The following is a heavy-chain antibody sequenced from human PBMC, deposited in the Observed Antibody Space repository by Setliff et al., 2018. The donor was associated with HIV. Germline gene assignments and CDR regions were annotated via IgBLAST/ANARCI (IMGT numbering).Heavy chain of an antibody. CDR1: GGSISSSSYY. J-gene: IGHJ4*02. V-gene: IGHV4-39*07. Sequence: PSETLSLTCTVSGGSISSSSYYWGWIRQPPGKGLEWIGSIYYSGSTYYNPSLKSRVTISVDTSKNQFSLKLKSVTAADTAIYFCARGKGGLVGPAEFDYWGPGTLVTVSS. CDR3: ARGKGGLVGPAEFDY. CDR2: IYYSGST. D-gene: IGHD1-26*01.